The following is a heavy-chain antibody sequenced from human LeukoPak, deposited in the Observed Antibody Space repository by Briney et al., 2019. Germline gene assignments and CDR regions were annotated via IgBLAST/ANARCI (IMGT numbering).Heavy chain of an antibody. J-gene: IGHJ4*02. Sequence: SGGSLRLSCAAYGFTFSSYAMSWVRQAPGKGLEWVSAISGSGGSTYYADSVKGRFTISRDNSKNTLYLQMNSLRAEDTAVYYCAKDVDSSGYVGSEFDYWGQGTLVTVSS. D-gene: IGHD3-22*01. CDR3: AKDVDSSGYVGSEFDY. CDR2: ISGSGGST. CDR1: GFTFSSYA. V-gene: IGHV3-23*01.